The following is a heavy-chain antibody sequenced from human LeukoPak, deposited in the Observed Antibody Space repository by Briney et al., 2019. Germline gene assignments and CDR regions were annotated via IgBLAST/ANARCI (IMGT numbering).Heavy chain of an antibody. CDR3: ARVQGVTAAAAHFDY. D-gene: IGHD6-13*01. CDR1: GFIVGRSD. Sequence: TGRSVWLVYAPAGFIVGRSDVGWVRQARGRGRECVVFIWYDGSNKYYADSVKGRFHISRDNSKNTLYLQMNSLRAEDTAVYYCARVQGVTAAAAHFDYWGQGTLVTVSS. V-gene: IGHV3-33*07. CDR2: IWYDGSNK. J-gene: IGHJ4*02.